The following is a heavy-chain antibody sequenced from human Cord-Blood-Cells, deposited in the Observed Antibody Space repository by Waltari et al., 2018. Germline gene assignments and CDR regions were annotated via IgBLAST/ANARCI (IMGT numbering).Heavy chain of an antibody. J-gene: IGHJ1*01. Sequence: QVQLQQWGAGLLKPSATLSLTCAVYGGSFSGYYWSWISHTQGKGLEWIGEINHSGSTNYNPSLKSRVTISVDTSKNQFSLKLSSVTAADTAVYYCASQGRSAAAGTEYFQHWGQGTLVTVSS. CDR2: INHSGST. CDR3: ASQGRSAAAGTEYFQH. CDR1: GGSFSGYY. D-gene: IGHD6-13*01. V-gene: IGHV4-34*01.